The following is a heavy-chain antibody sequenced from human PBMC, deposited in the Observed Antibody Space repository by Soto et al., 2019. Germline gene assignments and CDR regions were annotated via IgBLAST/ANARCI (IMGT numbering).Heavy chain of an antibody. D-gene: IGHD3-22*01. CDR3: AKATYYYDSSGYYPFDY. CDR1: GFTFSSYA. V-gene: IGHV3-23*01. Sequence: GGSLRLSCAASGFTFSSYAMSWVRQAPGKGLEWVSAISGSGGSTYYADSVKGRSTISRDNSKNTLYLQMNSLRAEDTAVYYCAKATYYYDSSGYYPFDYWGQGTLVTVSS. CDR2: ISGSGGST. J-gene: IGHJ4*02.